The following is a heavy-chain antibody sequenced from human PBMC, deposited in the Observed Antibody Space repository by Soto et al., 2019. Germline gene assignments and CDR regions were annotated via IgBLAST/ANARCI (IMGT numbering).Heavy chain of an antibody. J-gene: IGHJ6*03. CDR3: ARAYNWNYPLQYYYYYYYMDV. CDR2: INSDGSST. V-gene: IGHV3-74*01. Sequence: GGSLRLSCAASGFTFSSYWMHWVRQAPGKGLVWVSRINSDGSSTSYADSVKGRFTISRDNAKNTLYLQMNSLRAEDTAVYYCARAYNWNYPLQYYYYYYYMDVWGKGTTVTVSS. CDR1: GFTFSSYW. D-gene: IGHD1-7*01.